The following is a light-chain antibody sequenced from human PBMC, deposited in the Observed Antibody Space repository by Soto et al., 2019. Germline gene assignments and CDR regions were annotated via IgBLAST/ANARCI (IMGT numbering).Light chain of an antibody. V-gene: IGKV1-9*01. Sequence: IQLTQSPSSLSASVGDRVTITCRASQGISSYLAWYQQKPGKAPKLLIYAASTLQSGVPSKFRGSESGTDCALTISGLQPEDFARYYCQQLKSYPLTFGGGTKVEIK. CDR3: QQLKSYPLT. J-gene: IGKJ4*01. CDR2: AAS. CDR1: QGISSY.